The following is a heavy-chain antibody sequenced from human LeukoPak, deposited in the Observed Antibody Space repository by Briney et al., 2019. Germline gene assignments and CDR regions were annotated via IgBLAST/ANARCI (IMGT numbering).Heavy chain of an antibody. D-gene: IGHD6-13*01. J-gene: IGHJ5*02. CDR3: ARIYSSSWFLNWFDP. Sequence: SETLSLTCTVSGYSISSGYFWGWIRPPPGKGLEGIGTIYHSGSTYYNPSLKSRVTISVDTSKNQFPLKLNSVTAADTAVYYCARIYSSSWFLNWFDPWGQGTLVTVSS. V-gene: IGHV4-38-2*02. CDR1: GYSISSGYF. CDR2: IYHSGST.